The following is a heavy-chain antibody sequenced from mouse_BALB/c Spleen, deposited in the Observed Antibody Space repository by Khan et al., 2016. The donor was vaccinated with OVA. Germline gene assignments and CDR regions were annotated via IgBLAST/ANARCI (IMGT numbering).Heavy chain of an antibody. Sequence: EVQLQESGPGLVKPSQSLSLTCTVTGYSITSDYVWNWIRQFPGNKLECMGYISYSGSTSYTPSLKSRFSITRDTSKNQFFLQLNSMTTEDTATYYCTRGRANWGQGTLVTVSA. V-gene: IGHV3-2*02. D-gene: IGHD3-3*01. CDR1: GYSITSDYV. CDR2: ISYSGST. CDR3: TRGRAN. J-gene: IGHJ3*01.